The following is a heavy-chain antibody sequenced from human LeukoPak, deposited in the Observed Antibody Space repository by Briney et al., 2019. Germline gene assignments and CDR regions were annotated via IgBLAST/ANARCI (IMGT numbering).Heavy chain of an antibody. D-gene: IGHD3-22*01. CDR2: LYPGVST. CDR1: GGPIYNY. CDR3: ARLKFYDSTGYSPGHYMDV. J-gene: IGHJ6*03. Sequence: SETLSLTCTVSGGPIYNYWSWIRQTAGKGLEWIGRLYPGVSTNYNPSLKSRVTMSVDTSKNQFALKLSAVTAADTAVYYCARLKFYDSTGYSPGHYMDVWDKGTTVTVSS. V-gene: IGHV4-4*07.